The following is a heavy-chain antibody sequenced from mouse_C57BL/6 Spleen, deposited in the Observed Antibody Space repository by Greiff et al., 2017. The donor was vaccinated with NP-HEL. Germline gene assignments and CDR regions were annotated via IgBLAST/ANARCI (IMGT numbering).Heavy chain of an antibody. CDR3: ARRYYYGSSLYYYAMDY. D-gene: IGHD1-1*01. CDR1: GYTFTSYW. CDR2: IDPSDSYT. V-gene: IGHV1-69*01. Sequence: QVQLQQPGAELVMPGASVKLSCKASGYTFTSYWMHWVKQRPGQGLEWIGEIDPSDSYTNYNQKFKGKSTLTVDKSSSTAYMQLSSLTSEDSAVYYCARRYYYGSSLYYYAMDYWGQGTSVTVSS. J-gene: IGHJ4*01.